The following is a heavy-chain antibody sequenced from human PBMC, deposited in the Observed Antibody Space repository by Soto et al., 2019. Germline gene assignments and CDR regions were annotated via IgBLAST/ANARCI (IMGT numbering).Heavy chain of an antibody. CDR2: ISAYNGNT. CDR3: ARDSTGWFDP. J-gene: IGHJ5*02. V-gene: IGHV1-18*01. Sequence: QVQLVQSGAEVKKPGASVKVSCKASGYTFTSYCISWVRQAHGQGLEWMGWISAYNGNTNYDQTLQGVVTQTTAASTSTAYMVLRRLRSDATAVYYCARDSTGWFDPWGQGTLVTVSS. CDR1: GYTFTSYC.